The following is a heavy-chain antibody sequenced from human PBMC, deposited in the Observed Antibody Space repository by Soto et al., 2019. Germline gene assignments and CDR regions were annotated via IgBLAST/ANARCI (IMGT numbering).Heavy chain of an antibody. CDR3: ARVRYCSSTSCGWFDP. D-gene: IGHD2-2*01. Sequence: VKVSCKASGGTFSSYAISWVRQAPGQGLEWMGGIIPIFGTANYAQKFQGRVTITADESTSTAYMELSSLRSEDTAVYYCARVRYCSSTSCGWFDPWGQGTLVTVSS. J-gene: IGHJ5*02. V-gene: IGHV1-69*01. CDR1: GGTFSSYA. CDR2: IIPIFGTA.